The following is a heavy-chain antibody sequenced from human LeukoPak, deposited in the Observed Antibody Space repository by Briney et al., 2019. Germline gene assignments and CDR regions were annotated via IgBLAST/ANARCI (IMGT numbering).Heavy chain of an antibody. D-gene: IGHD3-22*01. V-gene: IGHV4-61*02. J-gene: IGHJ4*02. CDR1: GGSISSGSYY. CDR2: IYTSGST. Sequence: PSETLSLTCTVSGGSISSGSYYWSWIRQPAGKGPEWIGRIYTSGSTNYNPSLKSRVTISVDTSKNQFSLKLSSVTAADTAVYYCARVVYDSTSGGFDYWGQGTLVTVSS. CDR3: ARVVYDSTSGGFDY.